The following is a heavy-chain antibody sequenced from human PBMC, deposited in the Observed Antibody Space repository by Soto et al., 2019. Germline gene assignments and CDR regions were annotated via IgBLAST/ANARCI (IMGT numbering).Heavy chain of an antibody. CDR3: ARLPGALVAVLYIYPLDGREAMSDVDV. D-gene: IGHD6-19*01. J-gene: IGHJ6*02. CDR2: ISFDGSNK. V-gene: IGHV3-30-3*01. CDR1: GFTFNYYP. Sequence: QMQLVESGGGVVQPGESLRLSCAASGFTFNYYPMHWVRQTPGKGLEWVAVISFDGSNKYYADSVKCRFTISRDNSKNMLYLQMNSLRAEDAAVYYCARLPGALVAVLYIYPLDGREAMSDVDVWGQGTTVSVSS.